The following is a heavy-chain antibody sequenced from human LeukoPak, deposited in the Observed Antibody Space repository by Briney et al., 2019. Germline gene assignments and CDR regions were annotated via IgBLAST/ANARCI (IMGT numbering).Heavy chain of an antibody. V-gene: IGHV4-31*03. Sequence: SETLSLTCTVSGGSISSGGYYWSWIRQHPGKGPEWIGYIYYSGSTYYNPSLKSRVTISVDTSKNQFSLKLSSVTAADTAVYYCARSYNWNALGNWFDPWGQGTLVTVSS. CDR2: IYYSGST. J-gene: IGHJ5*02. D-gene: IGHD1-20*01. CDR3: ARSYNWNALGNWFDP. CDR1: GGSISSGGYY.